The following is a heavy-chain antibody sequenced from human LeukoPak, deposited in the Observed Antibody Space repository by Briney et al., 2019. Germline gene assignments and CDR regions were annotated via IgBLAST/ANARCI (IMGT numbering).Heavy chain of an antibody. CDR2: IYPTDSHT. CDR1: GYSFSTYW. D-gene: IGHD3-9*01. V-gene: IGHV5-51*01. Sequence: GESLKISCKGSGYSFSTYWIGWVRQMPGKGLEWMGIIYPTDSHTRYSPSFQGQVTISADKSISTAYLQWSSLKASDTAMYYCARLLGRYFDWFPDPWGQGTLVTVSS. CDR3: ARLLGRYFDWFPDP. J-gene: IGHJ5*02.